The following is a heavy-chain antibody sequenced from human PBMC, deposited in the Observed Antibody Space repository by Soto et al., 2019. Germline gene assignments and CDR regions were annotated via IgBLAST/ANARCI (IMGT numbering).Heavy chain of an antibody. D-gene: IGHD3-3*01. CDR3: NTYPDFWGGHTPL. CDR1: GFSISNAW. J-gene: IGHJ4*02. Sequence: EVQLVESGGGLVKPGGSLRLSCAASGFSISNAWMHWVRQAPGKGLEWVGRVKSKADGGTADYAAPVKGRFTISRDESKNTQYLQMDGLKMEDTAVYYCNTYPDFWGGHTPLWGQGTLVTVSS. CDR2: VKSKADGGTA. V-gene: IGHV3-15*07.